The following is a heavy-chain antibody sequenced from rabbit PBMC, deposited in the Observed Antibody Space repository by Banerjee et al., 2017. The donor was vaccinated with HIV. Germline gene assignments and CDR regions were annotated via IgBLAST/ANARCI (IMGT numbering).Heavy chain of an antibody. Sequence: QEQLEESGGDLVKPEGSLTLTCTASGFSFSNRCVMCWVRQTPGKGLEWIACINTSSGNTVYARWAKGRFTISKTSSTTVTLQMTSLTAADTATYFCARGYTGYGYAWNLWGPGTLVTVS. V-gene: IGHV1S45*01. D-gene: IGHD6-1*01. CDR3: ARGYTGYGYAWNL. CDR1: GFSFSNRCV. J-gene: IGHJ4*01. CDR2: INTSSGNT.